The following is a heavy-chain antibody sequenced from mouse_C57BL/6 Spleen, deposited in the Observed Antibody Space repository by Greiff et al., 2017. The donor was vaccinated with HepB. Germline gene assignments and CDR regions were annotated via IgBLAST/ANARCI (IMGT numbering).Heavy chain of an antibody. CDR1: GFSLTSYA. V-gene: IGHV2-9-1*01. CDR2: IWTGGGT. J-gene: IGHJ3*01. Sequence: VQRVESGPGLVAPSQSLSITCTVSGFSLTSYAISWVRQPPGKGLEWLGVIWTGGGTNYNSALKSKLSISKDNSKSQVFLKMNSLQTDDTARYYCARKEGIYYDYDEAWFAYWGQGTLVTVSA. CDR3: ARKEGIYYDYDEAWFAY. D-gene: IGHD2-4*01.